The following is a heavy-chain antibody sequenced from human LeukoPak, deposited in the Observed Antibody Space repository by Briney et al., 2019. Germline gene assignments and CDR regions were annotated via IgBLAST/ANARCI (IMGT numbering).Heavy chain of an antibody. V-gene: IGHV4-34*01. Sequence: SETLSLTCAVYGGSFSGYYWSWIRQPPGKGLEWIGEINHSGSTNYNPSIKSRVTISVDTSKNQFSLKLSSVTAADTAVYYCASAYGSGSYYEGAPNWFDPWGQGTLVTVSS. CDR3: ASAYGSGSYYEGAPNWFDP. CDR2: INHSGST. CDR1: GGSFSGYY. D-gene: IGHD3-10*01. J-gene: IGHJ5*02.